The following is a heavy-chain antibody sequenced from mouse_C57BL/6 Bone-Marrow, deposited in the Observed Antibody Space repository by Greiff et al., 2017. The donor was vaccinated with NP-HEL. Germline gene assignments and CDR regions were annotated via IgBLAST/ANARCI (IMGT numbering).Heavy chain of an antibody. CDR3: ARRVTTVPYYYAMDY. CDR1: GFTFSSYG. V-gene: IGHV5-6*01. Sequence: EVQGVESGGDLVKPGGSLKLSCAASGFTFSSYGMSWVRQTPDKRLEWVATISSGGSYTYYPDSVKGRFTISRDNAKNTLYLQMSSLKSEDTTMYYCARRVTTVPYYYAMDYWGQGTSVTVSS. J-gene: IGHJ4*01. CDR2: ISSGGSYT. D-gene: IGHD1-1*01.